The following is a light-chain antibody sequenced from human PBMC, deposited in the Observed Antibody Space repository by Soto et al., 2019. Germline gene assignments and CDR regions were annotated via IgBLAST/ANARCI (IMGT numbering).Light chain of an antibody. J-gene: IGKJ2*01. CDR1: QSISSW. Sequence: DIQMTQSPSTLSSSVGDRVTITCRASQSISSWLAWYQQKPGKAPNLLIYKAASLESGVPSRFSGSGSGTEFTLTISSLQPDDFDTYYCQQYNSYPLTFGQGTKLEIK. CDR3: QQYNSYPLT. CDR2: KAA. V-gene: IGKV1-5*03.